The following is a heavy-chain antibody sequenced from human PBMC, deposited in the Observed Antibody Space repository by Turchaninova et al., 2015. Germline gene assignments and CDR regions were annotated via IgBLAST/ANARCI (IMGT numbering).Heavy chain of an antibody. CDR2: IYWDDDK. Sequence: QITLKESGPTLVKPTQTTPLTCTSSGFSLGTSVVGLGWIRQPPGKALEWLALIYWDDDKRYSPSLKSRLTITKDTSKNQVVLTMTNMDPVDTATYYCAHRPLADFWSGGDYFDYWGQGTLVTVSS. J-gene: IGHJ4*02. CDR1: GFSLGTSVVG. D-gene: IGHD3-3*01. V-gene: IGHV2-5*02. CDR3: AHRPLADFWSGGDYFDY.